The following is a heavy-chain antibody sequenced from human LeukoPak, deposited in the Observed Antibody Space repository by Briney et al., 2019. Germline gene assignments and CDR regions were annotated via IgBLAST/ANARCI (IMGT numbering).Heavy chain of an antibody. V-gene: IGHV3-74*01. D-gene: IGHD6-19*01. CDR2: INSDGSST. J-gene: IGHJ4*02. CDR1: GFTFSSYW. CDR3: ARRTISSGFDY. Sequence: PGGSLRLSCAASGFTFSSYWMHRVRQAPGEGLVWVSRINSDGSSTSYADSVKGRFTISRDNAKNTLYLQMNSLRAEDTAVYYCARRTISSGFDYWGQGTLVTVSS.